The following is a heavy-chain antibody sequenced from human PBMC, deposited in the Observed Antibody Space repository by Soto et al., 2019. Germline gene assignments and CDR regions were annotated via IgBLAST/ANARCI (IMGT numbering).Heavy chain of an antibody. J-gene: IGHJ4*02. V-gene: IGHV3-30-3*01. CDR3: ARGGGRGWELLFDY. CDR1: GFTFSSYA. D-gene: IGHD1-26*01. CDR2: ISYDGSNK. Sequence: QVQLVESGGGVVQPGRSLRLSCAASGFTFSSYAMHWVRQAPGKGLEWVAVISYDGSNKYYADSVKGRFTISRDNSKNTLYLQMNRLRAEDTAVYYCARGGGRGWELLFDYWGQGTLVTVSS.